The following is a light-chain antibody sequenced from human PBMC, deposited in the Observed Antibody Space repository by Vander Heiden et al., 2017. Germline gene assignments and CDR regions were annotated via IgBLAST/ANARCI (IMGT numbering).Light chain of an antibody. CDR2: GKD. Sequence: SSELSHDPAVSVALGQTVRITGKAANLRGNNASWYQQKPGTAPVLVIYGKDNRPSGIPDRFSGSSSGNTASLTITGAQAEDEADYYCNSRDRSGNHVVFGGGTKLTVL. CDR3: NSRDRSGNHVV. CDR1: NLRGNN. V-gene: IGLV3-19*01. J-gene: IGLJ2*01.